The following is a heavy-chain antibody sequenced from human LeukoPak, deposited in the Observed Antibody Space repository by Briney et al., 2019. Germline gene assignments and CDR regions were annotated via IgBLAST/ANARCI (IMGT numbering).Heavy chain of an antibody. CDR3: ARDRGDFQH. J-gene: IGHJ1*01. CDR2: ISSSSSTI. D-gene: IGHD3-10*01. CDR1: GFTFSSYS. V-gene: IGHV3-48*01. Sequence: GGPLRLSCAASGFTFSSYSMNWVRQAPGKGLEWVSYISSSSSTIYYADSVKGRFTISRDNAKNSLYLQMNSLRAEDTAVYYCARDRGDFQHWGQGTLVTVSS.